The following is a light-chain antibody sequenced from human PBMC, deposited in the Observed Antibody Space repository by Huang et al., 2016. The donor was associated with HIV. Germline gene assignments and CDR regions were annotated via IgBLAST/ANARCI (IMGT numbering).Light chain of an antibody. CDR1: QNINSV. Sequence: DIQLTQSPSSLSASVGDRVTITCRAIQNINSVLNWYKQTPGKAPNLLIYAASSLQSGVPSRFSGSGSGTDFTLTISGLQPVDLGTYYCQQSYNTSWTFGQGTTVEIK. V-gene: IGKV1-39*01. J-gene: IGKJ1*01. CDR3: QQSYNTSWT. CDR2: AAS.